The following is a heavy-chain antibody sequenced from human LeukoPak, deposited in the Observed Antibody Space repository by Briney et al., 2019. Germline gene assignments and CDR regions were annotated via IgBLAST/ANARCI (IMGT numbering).Heavy chain of an antibody. CDR2: ISGSGGST. D-gene: IGHD4-17*01. V-gene: IGHV3-23*01. CDR1: GFTFSSYA. J-gene: IGHJ4*02. CDR3: AKDHGDYSFDY. Sequence: GASLRLSCAASGFTFSSYAMSWVRQAPGKGLEWVSAISGSGGSTYYADSVKGRFTISRDNSKNTLYLQMNSLKAEDTAVYYCAKDHGDYSFDYWGQGTLVTVSS.